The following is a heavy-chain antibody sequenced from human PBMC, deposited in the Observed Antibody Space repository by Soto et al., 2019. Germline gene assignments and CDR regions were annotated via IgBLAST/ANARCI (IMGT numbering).Heavy chain of an antibody. V-gene: IGHV1-2*02. CDR3: AKVSIAAAGTKEDYGMDV. Sequence: QVQLVQSGAEVKKPGASVKVSCKASGYTFTGYDLHWVRQAPGQGLEWMGWISGNSGATNYAQKFKGRVTMTRDTSIITGYMDLRRLTSDDTAVYYCAKVSIAAAGTKEDYGMDVWGQGTTVTVSS. D-gene: IGHD6-13*01. CDR2: ISGNSGAT. CDR1: GYTFTGYD. J-gene: IGHJ6*02.